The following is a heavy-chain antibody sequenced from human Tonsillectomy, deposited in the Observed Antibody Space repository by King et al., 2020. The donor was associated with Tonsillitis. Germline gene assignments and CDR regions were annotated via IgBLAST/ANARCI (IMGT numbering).Heavy chain of an antibody. J-gene: IGHJ4*02. V-gene: IGHV3-21*01. CDR2: ISSSSSYI. D-gene: IGHD5-18*01. CDR3: ARAQGGNTAMAYDY. Sequence: VQLVESGGGLVKPGGSLRLSCAASGFTFSSYSMNWVRQAPGKGLEWVSSISSSSSYIYYADSVKGRFTISRDNAKNSLYLQMNSLRAEDTAVYYCARAQGGNTAMAYDYWGQGTLVTVSS. CDR1: GFTFSSYS.